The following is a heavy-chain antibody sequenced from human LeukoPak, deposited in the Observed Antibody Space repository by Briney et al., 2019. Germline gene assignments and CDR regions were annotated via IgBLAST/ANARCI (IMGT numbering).Heavy chain of an antibody. J-gene: IGHJ5*02. CDR1: GFTFSSYS. Sequence: GGSLRLSCAASGFTFSSYSMNWVRQAPGKGLEWVSSISSSSSYIYYADSLKGRFTISRDNAKNSLYLQMNSLRAEDTAVYYCARDRGSSWPGDWFDPWGQGTLVTVSS. D-gene: IGHD6-13*01. CDR3: ARDRGSSWPGDWFDP. V-gene: IGHV3-21*01. CDR2: ISSSSSYI.